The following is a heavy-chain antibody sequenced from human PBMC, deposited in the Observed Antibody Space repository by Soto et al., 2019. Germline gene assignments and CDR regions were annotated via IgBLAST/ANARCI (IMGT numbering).Heavy chain of an antibody. J-gene: IGHJ6*02. CDR1: GLVFKNYE. CDR2: ISNSGNTI. D-gene: IGHD1-20*01. Sequence: LRLSCVASGLVFKNYEMNWVRQAPGKGLEWISYISNSGNTIYVADSMRGRFTISRDNAKNSLFLQMNSLRADDTAVYYCARDIDNRDYYYGLEGWGQGTRDTVSS. CDR3: ARDIDNRDYYYGLEG. V-gene: IGHV3-48*03.